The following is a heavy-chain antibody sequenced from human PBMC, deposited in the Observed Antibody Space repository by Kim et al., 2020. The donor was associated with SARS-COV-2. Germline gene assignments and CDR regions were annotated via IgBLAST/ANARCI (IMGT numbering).Heavy chain of an antibody. CDR3: AREGIALDYYGMDV. D-gene: IGHD6-13*01. J-gene: IGHJ6*02. V-gene: IGHV1-69*04. Sequence: AQKVQGRVTITAAKSTSTAYMELSSLRSEDTAVYYCAREGIALDYYGMDVWGQGTTVTVSS.